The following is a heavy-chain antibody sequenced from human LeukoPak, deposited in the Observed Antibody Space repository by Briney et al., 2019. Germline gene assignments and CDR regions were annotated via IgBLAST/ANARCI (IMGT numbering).Heavy chain of an antibody. Sequence: PSETLSLTCTVPGGSISSGSYYWSWIRQPAGKGLEWIGRIYTSGSTNYNPSLKSRVTISVDTSKNQFSLKLSSVTAADTAVYYCARENYDFWSGYYYYFDYWGQGTLVTVSS. CDR2: IYTSGST. V-gene: IGHV4-61*02. D-gene: IGHD3-3*01. CDR3: ARENYDFWSGYYYYFDY. J-gene: IGHJ4*02. CDR1: GGSISSGSYY.